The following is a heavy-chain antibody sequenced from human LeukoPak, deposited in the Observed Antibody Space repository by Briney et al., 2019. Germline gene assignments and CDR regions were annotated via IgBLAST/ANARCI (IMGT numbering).Heavy chain of an antibody. V-gene: IGHV5-51*01. CDR1: GHSFTNYW. D-gene: IGHD3-10*01. Sequence: GESLKISCKGSGHSFTNYWIGWVRQMPGKGLEWMGIIYPGDSDTRYSPSFQGQATISADKSITTAYLQWSSLKASDTAMYYCARRADNYGFDYWGQGTLVTVSS. CDR2: IYPGDSDT. CDR3: ARRADNYGFDY. J-gene: IGHJ4*02.